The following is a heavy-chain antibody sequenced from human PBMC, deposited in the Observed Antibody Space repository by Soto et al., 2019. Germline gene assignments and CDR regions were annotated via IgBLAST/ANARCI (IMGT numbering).Heavy chain of an antibody. V-gene: IGHV4-30-4*01. CDR2: IYYSGST. CDR3: ARRYYDSSGYYYAVNWFDP. D-gene: IGHD3-22*01. J-gene: IGHJ5*02. Sequence: PSETLSLTCTVSGGSISSGDYYWSWIRQPPGKGLEWIGYIYYSGSTYYNPSLKSRVTISVDTSKNQFSLKLSSVTAADTAVYYCARRYYDSSGYYYAVNWFDPWGQGTRVTVAS. CDR1: GGSISSGDYY.